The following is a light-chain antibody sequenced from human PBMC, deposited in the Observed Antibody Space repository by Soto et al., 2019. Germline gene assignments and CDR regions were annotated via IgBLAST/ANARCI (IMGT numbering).Light chain of an antibody. CDR1: QSVSSN. Sequence: EIMMTQSPGTLSASPGERATLSCRASQSVSSNLAWYQQKPGQAPRLLIYAVSTRATGIPARFSGSGSGTEFTLTLSSLQSEDFEVYYCQQYNKWPLTFGQGTKVEI. V-gene: IGKV3-15*01. CDR2: AVS. J-gene: IGKJ1*01. CDR3: QQYNKWPLT.